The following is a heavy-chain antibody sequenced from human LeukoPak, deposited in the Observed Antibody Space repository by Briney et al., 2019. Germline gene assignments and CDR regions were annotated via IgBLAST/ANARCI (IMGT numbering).Heavy chain of an antibody. J-gene: IGHJ6*02. CDR2: IYDSGTT. V-gene: IGHV4-39*07. CDR3: ARDSGVGFSYYYYYGMDV. Sequence: PSETLSLTCTVSGDSTSSSTYYWDWIRQAPGKGLEWIGNIYDSGTTHYNPSLKSRVTISGDTSKNQFSLKLSSVTAADTAVYYCARDSGVGFSYYYYYGMDVWGQGTTVTVSS. CDR1: GDSTSSSTYY. D-gene: IGHD2-15*01.